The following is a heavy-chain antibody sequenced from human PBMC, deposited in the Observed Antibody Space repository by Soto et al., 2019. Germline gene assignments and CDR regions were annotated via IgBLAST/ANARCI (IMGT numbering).Heavy chain of an antibody. J-gene: IGHJ5*02. CDR1: GYTFTSYG. CDR3: AETIEYSSSAGWFDP. CDR2: ISAYNGNT. Sequence: ASVKVSCKASGYTFTSYGISWVRQAPGQGLEWMGWISAYNGNTNYAQKLQGRVTMTTDTSTSTAYMELRSLGSDDTAVYYCAETIEYSSSAGWFDPWGQGTLVTVSS. V-gene: IGHV1-18*04. D-gene: IGHD6-6*01.